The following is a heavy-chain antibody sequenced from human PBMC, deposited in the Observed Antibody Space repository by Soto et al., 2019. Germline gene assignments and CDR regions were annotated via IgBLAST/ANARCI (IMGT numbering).Heavy chain of an antibody. CDR2: IYLSGST. J-gene: IGHJ4*02. CDR3: ARRGGGVVLAATTPFDY. V-gene: IGHV4-4*02. Sequence: QVPLQESGPRLVRPSGTLSLTCTVSSGSISTANWWSWVRQPPGRGLEWIGEIYLSGSTNYNLSLKSRVTLSVDKSKNQFSLRLSSVTAADTATYYCARRGGGVVLAATTPFDYWGQGTLVTVSS. D-gene: IGHD2-15*01. CDR1: SGSISTANW.